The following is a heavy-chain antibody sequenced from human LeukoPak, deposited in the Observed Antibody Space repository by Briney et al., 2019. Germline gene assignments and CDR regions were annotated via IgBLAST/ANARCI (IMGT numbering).Heavy chain of an antibody. CDR2: INPNSGGT. D-gene: IGHD1-26*01. V-gene: IGHV1-2*02. CDR3: ARDWDSGSYSMYY. J-gene: IGHJ4*02. Sequence: ASVKVSCKASGYTFTNYYIHWVRQAPGQGLEWMGWINPNSGGTNYAQKFQGRVTMTRDTSISTAYMELSRLRSDDTAVYYCARDWDSGSYSMYYWGQGTLVTVSS. CDR1: GYTFTNYY.